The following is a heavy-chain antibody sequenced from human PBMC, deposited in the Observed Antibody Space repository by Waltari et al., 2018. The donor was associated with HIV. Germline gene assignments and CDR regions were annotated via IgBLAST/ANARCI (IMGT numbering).Heavy chain of an antibody. D-gene: IGHD3-10*01. Sequence: QVQIQQWGARLLKPSETLSLTCGLYGGSSSPYHWTWVRQAPGRGLEWIGEVTPSGRTNYSPSLKRRLSISLDKSKNSFSLTLNSVSAADTAVYFCGRGTQAAWELVGHWGQGILITVSS. J-gene: IGHJ4*02. CDR2: VTPSGRT. CDR3: GRGTQAAWELVGH. V-gene: IGHV4-34*01. CDR1: GGSSSPYH.